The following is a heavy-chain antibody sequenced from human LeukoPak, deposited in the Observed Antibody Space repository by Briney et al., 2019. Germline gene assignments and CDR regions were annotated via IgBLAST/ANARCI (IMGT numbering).Heavy chain of an antibody. CDR1: GGTLSRYA. CDR3: ARGSSSGWYGAFDI. V-gene: IGHV1-69*05. D-gene: IGHD6-19*01. J-gene: IGHJ3*02. CDR2: IIPIFGTA. Sequence: SVKVSCKASGGTLSRYAISWVRQAPGQGLEWMGGIIPIFGTANYAQKFQGRVTITTDESTSTAYMELSSLRSEDTAVYYCARGSSSGWYGAFDIWGQGTMVTVSS.